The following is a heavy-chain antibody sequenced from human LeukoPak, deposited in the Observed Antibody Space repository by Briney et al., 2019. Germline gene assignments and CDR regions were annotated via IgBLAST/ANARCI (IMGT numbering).Heavy chain of an antibody. J-gene: IGHJ4*02. V-gene: IGHV1-18*01. CDR3: ASSPGQQLVDSEQELDY. Sequence: EASVKVSCKASGYTFTSYGISWVRRAPGQGLEWMGWISAYNGNTNYAQKLQGRVTMTTDTSTSTAYMELRSLRSDDTAVYYCASSPGQQLVDSEQELDYWGQGTLVTVSS. CDR2: ISAYNGNT. CDR1: GYTFTSYG. D-gene: IGHD6-13*01.